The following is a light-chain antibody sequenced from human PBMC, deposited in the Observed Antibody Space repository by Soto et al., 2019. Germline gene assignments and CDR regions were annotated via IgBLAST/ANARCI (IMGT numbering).Light chain of an antibody. CDR3: ISYTGSSTSYV. V-gene: IGLV2-14*01. CDR1: SSDVGAYNH. J-gene: IGLJ1*01. Sequence: QSVLTQPASVSGSPGQSITISCTGTSSDVGAYNHVAWYQQHPGKAPKFMIYEVSNRPSGVSNRFSGSKSGNTASLTISGLQAEDEADYCRISYTGSSTSYVFGTGTKVTVL. CDR2: EVS.